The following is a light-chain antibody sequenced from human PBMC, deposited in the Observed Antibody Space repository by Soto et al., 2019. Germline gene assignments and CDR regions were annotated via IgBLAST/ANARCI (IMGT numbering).Light chain of an antibody. J-gene: IGKJ2*01. V-gene: IGKV3-20*01. CDR3: QQYGNSPMYT. CDR2: GTS. CDR1: QSVGSRY. Sequence: EIVLTQSPGTLSLSPGERATLSCRAGQSVGSRYLAWYQQKPGQAPRLPIYGTSTRATGIPDRFSGSGSGTDFTLTISGLEPEDFAVYYCQQYGNSPMYTFGQGTKLEIK.